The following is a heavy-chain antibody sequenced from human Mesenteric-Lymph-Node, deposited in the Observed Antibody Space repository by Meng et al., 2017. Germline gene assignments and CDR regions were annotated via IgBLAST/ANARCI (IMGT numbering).Heavy chain of an antibody. CDR1: GGTFSSYA. D-gene: IGHD5-24*01. CDR3: ASRSRDGYNYGIDAFDI. CDR2: IIPIFGTA. Sequence: SVKVSCKASGGTFSSYAISWVRQAPGQGLEWMGGIIPIFGTANYAQKFQGRVTITTDESTSTAYMELSSLRSEDTAVYYCASRSRDGYNYGIDAFDIWGQGTMVTVSS. J-gene: IGHJ3*02. V-gene: IGHV1-69*05.